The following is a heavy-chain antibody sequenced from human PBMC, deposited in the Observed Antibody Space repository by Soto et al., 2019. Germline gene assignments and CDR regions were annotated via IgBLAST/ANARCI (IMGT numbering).Heavy chain of an antibody. CDR2: IIPIFGTA. CDR1: GGTFSSYA. D-gene: IGHD5-12*01. CDR3: ARDDGYNLSAGYYYYYGMDV. Sequence: QVQLVQSGAEVKKPGSSVKVSCKASGGTFSSYAISWVRQAPGQGLEWMGGIIPIFGTANYAQKFQGRVTITADESTSTAYMELGSLRSEDTAVYYCARDDGYNLSAGYYYYYGMDVWGQGTTVTVS. J-gene: IGHJ6*02. V-gene: IGHV1-69*12.